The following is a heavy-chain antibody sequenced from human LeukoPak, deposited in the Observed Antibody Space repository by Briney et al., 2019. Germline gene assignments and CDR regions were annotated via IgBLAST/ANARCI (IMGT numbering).Heavy chain of an antibody. J-gene: IGHJ3*02. CDR1: GYTFTSYG. CDR3: ARVRDSSGFPDAFDI. CDR2: ISAYNGNT. D-gene: IGHD3-22*01. Sequence: ASVKVSCKASGYTFTSYGISWVRQAPGQGLEWMGWISAYNGNTNYAQKLQGRVTMTTDTSTSTAYMELRSLRSNDTAVYYCARVRDSSGFPDAFDIWGQGTMVTVSS. V-gene: IGHV1-18*01.